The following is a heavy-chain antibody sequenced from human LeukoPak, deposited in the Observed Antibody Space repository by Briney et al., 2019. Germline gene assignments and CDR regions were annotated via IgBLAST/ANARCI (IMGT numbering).Heavy chain of an antibody. D-gene: IGHD3-22*01. CDR1: GFTFDDYA. CDR2: ISWHSNSI. J-gene: IGHJ4*02. Sequence: GGSLRLSCAASGFTFDDYAMHGGRQAPGKGLGWVSGISWHSNSIGYADSVKGRFTISRDNAKNSLYLQMNSLRAEDTALYYCAKDSKSSGYYFLDNWGQGTLVTVSS. V-gene: IGHV3-9*01. CDR3: AKDSKSSGYYFLDN.